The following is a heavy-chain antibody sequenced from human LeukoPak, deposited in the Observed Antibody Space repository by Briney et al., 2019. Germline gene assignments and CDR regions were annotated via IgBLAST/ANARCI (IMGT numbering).Heavy chain of an antibody. CDR3: ARGRLAARLTPDYYYYYYMDV. CDR2: IIPIFGTA. V-gene: IGHV1-69*01. D-gene: IGHD6-6*01. Sequence: AASVKVSCKASGGTFSSYAISWVRQAPGQGLEWMGGIIPIFGTANYAQKFQGRVTITADESTSTAYMELSSLRSEDTAVYYCARGRLAARLTPDYYYYYYMDVWGKGTTVTVSS. J-gene: IGHJ6*03. CDR1: GGTFSSYA.